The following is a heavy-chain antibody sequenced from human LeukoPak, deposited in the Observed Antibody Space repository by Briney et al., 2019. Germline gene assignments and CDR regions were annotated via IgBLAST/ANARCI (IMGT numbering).Heavy chain of an antibody. D-gene: IGHD2-2*01. CDR2: ISSNGSTI. J-gene: IGHJ6*02. CDR1: GFTFSDYY. V-gene: IGHV3-11*01. Sequence: GGSLRLSCAASGFTFSDYYMSWIRQAPGKGLEWVSYISSNGSTIYYADSVKGRFTISRDNAKNSLYLQMNSLRAEDTAVYYCARDDIVVVPAAHYYYYGMDVWGQGTTVTVSS. CDR3: ARDDIVVVPAAHYYYYGMDV.